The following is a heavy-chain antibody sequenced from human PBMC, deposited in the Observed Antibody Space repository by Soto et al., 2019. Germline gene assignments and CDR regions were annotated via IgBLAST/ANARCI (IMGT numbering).Heavy chain of an antibody. Sequence: PSVKVSCKASGYSFRSYGINWVRQAPGQGLEWIGWVSGYNYNTKYAQKLQGRITVTTDTSTNTAYMGLRSLRSDDTAVYYCGRSSSMLGAGWSDSWGRGTLVTVS. CDR3: GRSSSMLGAGWSDS. J-gene: IGHJ5*01. V-gene: IGHV1-18*01. CDR2: VSGYNYNT. D-gene: IGHD2-8*01. CDR1: GYSFRSYG.